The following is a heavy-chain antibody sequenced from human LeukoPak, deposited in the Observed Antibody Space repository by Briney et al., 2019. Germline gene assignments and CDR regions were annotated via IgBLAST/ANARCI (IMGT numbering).Heavy chain of an antibody. CDR1: GGSISSGGYY. D-gene: IGHD3-10*01. CDR2: IYYSGST. CDR3: ARDLYGSGI. Sequence: SETLSLICIVSGGSISSGGYYWSWIRQHPGKGLEWIGYIYYSGSTYYNPSLKSRVTISVDTSKNQFSLKLSSVTAADTAVYYCARDLYGSGIWGQGTLVTVSS. J-gene: IGHJ4*02. V-gene: IGHV4-31*03.